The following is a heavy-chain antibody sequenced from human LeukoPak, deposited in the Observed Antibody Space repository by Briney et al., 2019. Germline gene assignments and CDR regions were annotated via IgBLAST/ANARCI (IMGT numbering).Heavy chain of an antibody. V-gene: IGHV4-39*01. D-gene: IGHD6-19*01. CDR3: ASLTVAGTYYFDY. CDR1: GGSISSGSYS. J-gene: IGHJ4*02. Sequence: SETLSLTCTVSGGSISSGSYSWDWIRQPPGKGLEWIGSVYYSGNTYYNPSLKSRVTISVGTSRNQFSLKLSSVTAADTAVYYCASLTVAGTYYFDYWGQGTLVTVSS. CDR2: VYYSGNT.